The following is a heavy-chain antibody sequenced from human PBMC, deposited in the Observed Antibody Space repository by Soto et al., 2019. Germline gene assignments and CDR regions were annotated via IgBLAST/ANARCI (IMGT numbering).Heavy chain of an antibody. D-gene: IGHD6-13*01. Sequence: SGPTLVNPTETLTLTCTVSGFSLSNARMGVSWIRQPPGKALEWLAHIFSNDEKSYSTSLKSRLTISKDTSKSQVVLTMTNMDPVDTATYYCARILPGYSRSYNYYFDYWGQGTLVTVSS. V-gene: IGHV2-26*01. J-gene: IGHJ4*02. CDR3: ARILPGYSRSYNYYFDY. CDR1: GFSLSNARMG. CDR2: IFSNDEK.